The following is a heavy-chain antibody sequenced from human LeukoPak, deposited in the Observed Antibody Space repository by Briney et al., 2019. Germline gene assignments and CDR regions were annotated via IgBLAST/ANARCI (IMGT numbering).Heavy chain of an antibody. CDR2: INQDGSEK. CDR3: ARAGANYGYDIDV. Sequence: GGALRLSCAASGFTFSNYGMNWARQAPAKGVEWVANINQDGSEKYYVDSVKGRFTISRNNAKNSLYLQMNSLRAKDTAVYYCARAGANYGYDIDVWGKGTTVTVSS. J-gene: IGHJ6*03. V-gene: IGHV3-7*01. CDR1: GFTFSNYG. D-gene: IGHD4-17*01.